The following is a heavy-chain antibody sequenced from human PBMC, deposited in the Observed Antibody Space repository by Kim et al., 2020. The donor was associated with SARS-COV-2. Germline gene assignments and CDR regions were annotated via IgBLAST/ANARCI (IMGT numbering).Heavy chain of an antibody. V-gene: IGHV3-48*02. CDR2: ISSSSSTI. Sequence: GGSLRLSCAASGFTFSSYSMNWVRQAPGKGLEWVSYISSSSSTIYYADSVKGRFTISRDNAKNSLYLQMNSLRDEDTAVYYCASKGYCSGGSCYDLNLNYFDYWGQGTLVTVSS. D-gene: IGHD2-15*01. J-gene: IGHJ4*02. CDR1: GFTFSSYS. CDR3: ASKGYCSGGSCYDLNLNYFDY.